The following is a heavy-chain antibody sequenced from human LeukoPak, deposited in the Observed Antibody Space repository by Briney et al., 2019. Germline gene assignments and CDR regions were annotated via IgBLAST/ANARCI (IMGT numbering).Heavy chain of an antibody. V-gene: IGHV4-38-2*02. CDR2: MYHSGSF. CDR1: GYSFSSGYY. Sequence: SETLSLTCTVSGYSFSSGYYWGWIRQPPGKGLEWIGSMYHSGSFYYTPSLKSRVTISVDRSKNQFSLKLSSVTAADTAVYYCAREGSSESFFDYWGQGTLVTVSS. D-gene: IGHD6-6*01. CDR3: AREGSSESFFDY. J-gene: IGHJ4*02.